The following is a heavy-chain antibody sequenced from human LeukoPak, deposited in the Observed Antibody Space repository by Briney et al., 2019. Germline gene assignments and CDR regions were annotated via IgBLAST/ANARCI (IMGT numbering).Heavy chain of an antibody. Sequence: ASVKVSCKASGYTFTSYDINWVRQATGQGLEWMGWMNPNSGNTGYAQKFQGRVTMTRNTSISTAYMELSSLRSEDTAVYYCARWTPGSPAKLSTEELRLGELSLYPNYYYYYGMDVWGQGTTVTVSS. CDR2: MNPNSGNT. J-gene: IGHJ6*02. D-gene: IGHD3-16*02. V-gene: IGHV1-8*01. CDR1: GYTFTSYD. CDR3: ARWTPGSPAKLSTEELRLGELSLYPNYYYYYGMDV.